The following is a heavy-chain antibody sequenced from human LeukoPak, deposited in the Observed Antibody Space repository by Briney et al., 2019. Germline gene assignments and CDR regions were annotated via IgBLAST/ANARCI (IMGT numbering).Heavy chain of an antibody. CDR1: GGSISSYY. CDR3: ARHKTEYSSSSWFDP. V-gene: IGHV4-59*08. Sequence: SAETLSLTCTVSGGSISSYYWRWIRQPPGKGLEWIGYIYYSGSTNYNRSLNGRVTISVDTSKNQFSMKLSSVTAADTAVYYCARHKTEYSSSSWFDPWGQGILVTVCS. D-gene: IGHD6-6*01. CDR2: IYYSGST. J-gene: IGHJ5*02.